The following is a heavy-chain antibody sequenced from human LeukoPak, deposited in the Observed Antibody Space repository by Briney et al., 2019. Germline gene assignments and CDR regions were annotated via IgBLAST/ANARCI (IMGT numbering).Heavy chain of an antibody. CDR1: GDSLNSYY. J-gene: IGHJ4*02. Sequence: SETLSLTCTVSGDSLNSYYWSWIRQPPGEGLQWIGYIFYSGSSNYNASLRSRVAISVDTSKNQFSLKLTSVTAADTAVYYCAGRAARFFDYWGQGILVSVSS. D-gene: IGHD6-25*01. CDR2: IFYSGSS. V-gene: IGHV4-59*01. CDR3: AGRAARFFDY.